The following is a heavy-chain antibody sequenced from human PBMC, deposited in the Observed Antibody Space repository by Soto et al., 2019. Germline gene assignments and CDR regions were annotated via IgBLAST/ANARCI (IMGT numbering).Heavy chain of an antibody. V-gene: IGHV3-33*01. CDR3: ARAVLPPYYYDSSGYYWFAP. D-gene: IGHD3-22*01. CDR2: IWYDGSNK. CDR1: GFTFSSYG. J-gene: IGHJ5*02. Sequence: GGSLRLSCAASGFTFSSYGMHWVRQAPGKGLEWVAVIWYDGSNKYYADSVKGRFTISRDNSKNTLYLQMNSLRAEDTAVYYCARAVLPPYYYDSSGYYWFAPWGQGTLVTVSS.